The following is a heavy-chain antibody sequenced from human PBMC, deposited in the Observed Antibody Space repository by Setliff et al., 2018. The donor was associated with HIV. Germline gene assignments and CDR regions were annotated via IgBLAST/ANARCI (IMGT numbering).Heavy chain of an antibody. D-gene: IGHD5-18*01. CDR1: GASITSHY. V-gene: IGHV4-59*11. Sequence: SETLSLTCTVSGASITSHYWSWIRQSPGRELEWIGYIYSTGSTNYNPSLQSRVTISLDMSKNQFSLRLSSVTAADTAVYYCARDSGYSFGFNYFDYWGQGTLVTVSS. J-gene: IGHJ4*02. CDR2: IYSTGST. CDR3: ARDSGYSFGFNYFDY.